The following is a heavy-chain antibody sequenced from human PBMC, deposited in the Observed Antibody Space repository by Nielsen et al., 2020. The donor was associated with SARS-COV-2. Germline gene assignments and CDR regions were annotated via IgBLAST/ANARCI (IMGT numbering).Heavy chain of an antibody. J-gene: IGHJ3*01. Sequence: GGSLRLSCAASGFTFSNYAMGWVRQAPGKGLEWVSSISGSGDDTYYADSVKGRFTISRDNSKNTLYLQMDGLRAEDTAVYYCAKDGVVRGDALDLWGQGTMVTVSS. CDR2: ISGSGDDT. D-gene: IGHD3-10*01. V-gene: IGHV3-23*01. CDR1: GFTFSNYA. CDR3: AKDGVVRGDALDL.